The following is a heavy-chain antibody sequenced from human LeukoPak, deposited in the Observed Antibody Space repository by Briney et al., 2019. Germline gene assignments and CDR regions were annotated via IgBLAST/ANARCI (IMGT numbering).Heavy chain of an antibody. CDR1: GFTFSNKA. CDR2: INSDGSST. V-gene: IGHV3-74*01. Sequence: GGSLRLSCAATGFTFSNKAMHWVRQAPGRGLVWVSRINSDGSSTSYADSVKGRFTISRDNAKNTLYLQMNSLRAEDTAVYYCARDPSSYYYDSSGYYWGQGTLVTVSS. J-gene: IGHJ4*02. CDR3: ARDPSSYYYDSSGYY. D-gene: IGHD3-22*01.